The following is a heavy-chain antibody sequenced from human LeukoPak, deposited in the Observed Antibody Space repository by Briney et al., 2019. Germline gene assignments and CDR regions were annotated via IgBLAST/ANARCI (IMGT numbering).Heavy chain of an antibody. D-gene: IGHD3-10*01. CDR1: GFTFSSYA. J-gene: IGHJ2*01. CDR3: ARVYYGSRNWYFDL. V-gene: IGHV3-30-3*01. CDR2: ISYDGSNK. Sequence: GRSLRLSCAASGFTFSSYAMHWVRQAPGKGLEWVAVISYDGSNKYYADSVKGRFTISRDNSKNTLYLQMNSLRAEDTAVYYCARVYYGSRNWYFDLWGRGILVTVSS.